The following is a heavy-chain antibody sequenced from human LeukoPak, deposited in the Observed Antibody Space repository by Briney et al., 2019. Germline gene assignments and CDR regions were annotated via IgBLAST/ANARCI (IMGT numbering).Heavy chain of an antibody. Sequence: PGGSLRLSCAASGFTFSDHYMDCVRQAPGKGLEWVGRIKNKADSYTTEYAASVKGRFTISRDDSQNSLYLQMNSLKTEDTAVYYCVAMLRGVGYWGQGTLVPVSS. CDR3: VAMLRGVGY. V-gene: IGHV3-72*01. CDR2: IKNKADSYTT. J-gene: IGHJ4*02. D-gene: IGHD3-10*01. CDR1: GFTFSDHY.